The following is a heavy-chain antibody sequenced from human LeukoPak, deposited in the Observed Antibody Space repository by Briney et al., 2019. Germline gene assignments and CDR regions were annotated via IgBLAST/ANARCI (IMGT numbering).Heavy chain of an antibody. CDR1: GGSISSSSYY. CDR3: ASAAGDY. D-gene: IGHD6-13*01. V-gene: IGHV4-39*07. J-gene: IGHJ4*02. CDR2: IYYSGST. Sequence: SETLSLTCTVSGGSISSSSYYWGWIRQPPGKGLEWIGSIYYSGSTNYNPSLKSRVTISVDTSKNQFSLKLSSVTAADTAVYYCASAAGDYWGQGTLVTVSS.